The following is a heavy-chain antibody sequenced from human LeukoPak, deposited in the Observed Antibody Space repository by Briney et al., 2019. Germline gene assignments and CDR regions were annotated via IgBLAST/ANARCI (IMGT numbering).Heavy chain of an antibody. V-gene: IGHV3-30*04. CDR1: GFTFSSYA. D-gene: IGHD3-22*01. CDR3: ASNTHYYDSSGYYQHLPYFQH. Sequence: PGRSLRLSCAASGFTFSSYAMHWVRQAPGKGLEWVAVISYDGSNKYYADSVKGRFTISRDNSKNTLYLQMNSLRAEDTAVYYCASNTHYYDSSGYYQHLPYFQHWGQGTLVTVSS. J-gene: IGHJ1*01. CDR2: ISYDGSNK.